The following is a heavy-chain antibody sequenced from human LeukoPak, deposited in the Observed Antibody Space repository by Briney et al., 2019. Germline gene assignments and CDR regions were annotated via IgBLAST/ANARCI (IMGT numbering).Heavy chain of an antibody. CDR3: ARGVYSSGWYYGFDYYYGTDV. Sequence: SETLSLTCTVSGGSISSYYWSWIRQPPGKGLEWIGYIYYSGSTNYNPSLKSRVTISADTSKNQFSLKLSSVTAADTAVYYCARGVYSSGWYYGFDYYYGTDVWGQGTTVTVSS. CDR1: GGSISSYY. D-gene: IGHD6-19*01. CDR2: IYYSGST. V-gene: IGHV4-59*01. J-gene: IGHJ6*02.